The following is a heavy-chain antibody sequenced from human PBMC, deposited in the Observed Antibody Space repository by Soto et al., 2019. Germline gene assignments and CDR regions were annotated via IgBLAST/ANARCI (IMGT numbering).Heavy chain of an antibody. V-gene: IGHV3-23*01. CDR1: GFTFSSYA. CDR3: AIPGYSSSWYPNNYFDY. Sequence: GGSLRLSCAASGFTFSSYAMSWVRQAPGKGLEWVSAISGSGGSTYYADSVKGRFTISRDNSKNTLYLQMNSLRAEDTAVYYCAIPGYSSSWYPNNYFDYWGQGTLVTVSS. J-gene: IGHJ4*02. D-gene: IGHD6-13*01. CDR2: ISGSGGST.